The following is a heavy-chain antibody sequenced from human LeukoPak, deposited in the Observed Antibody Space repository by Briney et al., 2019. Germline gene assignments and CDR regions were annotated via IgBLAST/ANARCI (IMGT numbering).Heavy chain of an antibody. CDR2: IYYTGST. D-gene: IGHD1-26*01. J-gene: IGHJ2*01. V-gene: IGHV4-39*01. CDR1: GGSISSSSYY. CDR3: ARLGGTYINYWYFDL. Sequence: SETLSLTCTVSGGSISSSSYYWGWIRQPPGKGLEWIGSIYYTGSTFYYPSLKSRVTISVDTSKSQFSLKLSSVTAADTAVYYCARLGGTYINYWYFDLWGRGTLVTVSS.